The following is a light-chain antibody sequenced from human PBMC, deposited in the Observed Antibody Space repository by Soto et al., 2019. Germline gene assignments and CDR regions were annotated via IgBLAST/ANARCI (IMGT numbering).Light chain of an antibody. CDR1: QTISRY. CDR2: ATS. Sequence: DIQMPQSPSSLSASVGDKVTITCRASQTISRYLNWYRQKPGKAPELLIYATSTLQSGVPSRFSGSGSGTDFTLTITSLQAEDFATCYCQQSYSNMYTFGQGTRLEIK. J-gene: IGKJ5*01. V-gene: IGKV1-39*01. CDR3: QQSYSNMYT.